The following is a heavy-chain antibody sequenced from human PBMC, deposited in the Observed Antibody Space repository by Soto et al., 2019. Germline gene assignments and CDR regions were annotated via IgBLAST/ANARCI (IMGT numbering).Heavy chain of an antibody. CDR2: TYYRSKWYN. CDR1: GDSVSSNSAA. D-gene: IGHD6-6*01. J-gene: IGHJ6*02. CDR3: ARENGFYSWLVYGMDV. V-gene: IGHV6-1*01. Sequence: SQTLSLTCAISGDSVSSNSAACTWIRQSPSRGLEWLGRTYYRSKWYNDYAVSVKSRITINPDTSKNQFSLQLNSVTPEDTAVYYCARENGFYSWLVYGMDVWGQGTTVTVSS.